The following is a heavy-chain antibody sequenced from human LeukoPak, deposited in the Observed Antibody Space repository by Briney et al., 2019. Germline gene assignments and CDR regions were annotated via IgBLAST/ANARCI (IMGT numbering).Heavy chain of an antibody. CDR3: ARGRITLVRRGGAFDI. CDR1: DYSITRGYY. J-gene: IGHJ3*02. D-gene: IGHD3-10*01. CDR2: VYHSGTT. V-gene: IGHV4-38-2*02. Sequence: PSETLSLTCTVSDYSITRGYYWGWIRQPPGKGLEWIGNVYHSGTTKYKSSLKSRVTISVDTSKNQFALKVTSVTAADTAMYYCARGRITLVRRGGAFDIWGQGTMVTVSS.